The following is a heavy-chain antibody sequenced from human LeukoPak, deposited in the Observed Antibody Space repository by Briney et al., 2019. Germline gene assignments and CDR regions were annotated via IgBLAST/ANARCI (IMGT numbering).Heavy chain of an antibody. J-gene: IGHJ4*02. D-gene: IGHD3-3*01. V-gene: IGHV3-23*01. CDR2: ISGSGDST. CDR3: ATHYYHDFWSGYEIDY. CDR1: GFTFSSYA. Sequence: PGGSLRLSCAASGFTFSSYAMSWVRQAPGKGLEWVSAISGSGDSTYYADSVKGRFPISRDNSKNTVYLQMNSLRAEDTAVYYCATHYYHDFWSGYEIDYWGQGTLVTVSS.